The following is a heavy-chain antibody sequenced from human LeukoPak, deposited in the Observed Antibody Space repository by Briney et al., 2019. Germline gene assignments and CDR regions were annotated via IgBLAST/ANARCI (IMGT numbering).Heavy chain of an antibody. CDR2: INPSGGST. D-gene: IGHD3-22*01. J-gene: IGHJ4*02. V-gene: IGHV1-46*01. CDR1: GYTFTSYY. Sequence: VASVRLSCTASGYTFTSYYMHWVRQAPGPGLEWMGIINPSGGSTSYAQKFQGRVTMTRDKSTSTVYMELSSLRSEDTAVYYCAISETYDSSGYYYRNWGQGTLVTVSS. CDR3: AISETYDSSGYYYRN.